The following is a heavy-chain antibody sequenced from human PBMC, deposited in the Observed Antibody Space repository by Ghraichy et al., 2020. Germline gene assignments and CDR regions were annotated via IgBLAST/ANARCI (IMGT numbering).Heavy chain of an antibody. D-gene: IGHD5-18*01. CDR2: IYHSGST. Sequence: SETLSLTCAVSGGSISSGGYSWSWIRQPPGKGLEWIGYIYHSGSTYYNPSLKSRVTISVDRSKNQFSLKLSSVTAADTAVYYCARDRYSYGFDYWGQGTLVTVSS. V-gene: IGHV4-30-2*01. J-gene: IGHJ4*02. CDR1: GGSISSGGYS. CDR3: ARDRYSYGFDY.